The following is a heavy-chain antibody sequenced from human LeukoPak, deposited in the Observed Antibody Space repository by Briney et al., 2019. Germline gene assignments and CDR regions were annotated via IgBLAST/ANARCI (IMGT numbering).Heavy chain of an antibody. V-gene: IGHV1-8*01. J-gene: IGHJ3*02. CDR3: ASTSGYYFTGAFDI. D-gene: IGHD3-22*01. CDR1: GYTFTSYD. Sequence: ASVKVSCKASGYTFTSYDINWVRQATGQGLEWMGWTNPNSGNTGYAQKFQGRVTMTRNTSISTAYMELSSLRSEDTAVYYCASTSGYYFTGAFDIWGQGTMVTVSS. CDR2: TNPNSGNT.